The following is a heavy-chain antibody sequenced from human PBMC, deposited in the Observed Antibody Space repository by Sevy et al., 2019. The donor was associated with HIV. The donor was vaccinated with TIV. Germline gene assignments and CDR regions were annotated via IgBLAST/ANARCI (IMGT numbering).Heavy chain of an antibody. CDR1: GYTFTSYD. CDR2: LNPNRGNT. D-gene: IGHD2-15*01. Sequence: ASVKVSCKASGYTFTSYDINWVRQATGQGLEWMGWLNPNRGNTGYAQKFQGRVTMTRNTSISTAYMELSSLRSEDTAVYYCARGDCSGGSCYIYFDYWVQGTLVTVSS. CDR3: ARGDCSGGSCYIYFDY. J-gene: IGHJ4*02. V-gene: IGHV1-8*01.